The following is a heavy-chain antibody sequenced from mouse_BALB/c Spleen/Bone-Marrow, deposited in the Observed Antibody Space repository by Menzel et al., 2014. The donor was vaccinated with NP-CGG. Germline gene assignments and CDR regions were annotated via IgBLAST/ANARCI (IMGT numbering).Heavy chain of an antibody. CDR2: ISSGGSYT. CDR3: ARQLLRYYFDY. V-gene: IGHV5-9-3*01. CDR1: GFTFSSYA. J-gene: IGHJ2*01. D-gene: IGHD1-1*01. Sequence: EVMLVESGGGLVKPGGSLKLSCAASGFTFSSYAMSWVRQTPEKRLEWVATISSGGSYTYYPDSVKGRFTISRDNAKNTLYLQMSSLSSEDTAMYFCARQLLRYYFDYWGQGTTLTVSS.